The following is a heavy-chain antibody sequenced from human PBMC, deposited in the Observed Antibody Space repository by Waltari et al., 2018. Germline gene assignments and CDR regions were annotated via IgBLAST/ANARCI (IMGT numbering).Heavy chain of an antibody. CDR3: ARDRGLRGGYDS. Sequence: QVQLQESGPGLVKPSGTLSLTCAVSGGSVSSGSWWSLVRQSPGKGLEWIAEISHSGGSNYNPSLKSRVTISVDESKNQFSLKLTSITAADTAVYYCARDRGLRGGYDSWGQGMLVTVSS. CDR2: ISHSGGS. J-gene: IGHJ5*02. CDR1: GGSVSSGSW. D-gene: IGHD5-12*01. V-gene: IGHV4-4*02.